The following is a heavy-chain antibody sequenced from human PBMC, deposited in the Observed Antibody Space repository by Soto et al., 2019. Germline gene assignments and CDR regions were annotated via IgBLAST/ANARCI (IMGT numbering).Heavy chain of an antibody. V-gene: IGHV4-59*08. D-gene: IGHD1-1*01. CDR3: VRQGIGNLHGLVDV. CDR1: SGPSSSHN. Sequence: QVQLQQSGPGLVKPSETLSLTCTVSSGPSSSHNWGWIRQPPGRGLEWIGYVYYTGGTSYNPSLKSRVTLSADTSTNHSSLTLSSVTAADTAVYYCVRQGIGNLHGLVDVWGQGTTVSVSS. CDR2: VYYTGGT. J-gene: IGHJ6*02.